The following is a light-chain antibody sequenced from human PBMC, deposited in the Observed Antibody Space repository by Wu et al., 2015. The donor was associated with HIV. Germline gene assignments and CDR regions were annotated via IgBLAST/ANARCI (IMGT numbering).Light chain of an antibody. CDR3: QQRLNWPPIT. CDR2: DAS. V-gene: IGKV1-9*01. Sequence: DIQLTQSPSFLSASVGDRVAITCRASQGISSRLAWYQQKPGKAPKFLIYDASTLQSGVPSRFSGSGSETDFTLTISSLEPEDFAVYYCQQRLNWPPITFGQGTRVEIK. CDR1: QGISSR. J-gene: IGKJ5*01.